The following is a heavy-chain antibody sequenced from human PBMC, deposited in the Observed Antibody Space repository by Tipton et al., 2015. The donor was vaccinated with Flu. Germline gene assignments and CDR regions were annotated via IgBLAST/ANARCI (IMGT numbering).Heavy chain of an antibody. D-gene: IGHD3-10*01. CDR1: GGSISSSSYY. Sequence: TPSLTCTVSGGSISSSSYYWAWIRQPPGKGLEWFGSMYSSGSTYYNPSLKSRVTISIDTSKNQFSLKLNSVAAADTAVYYCAKVSYGSGSFYSPGVDTFDVWGQGTMVTVSS. CDR2: MYSSGST. CDR3: AKVSYGSGSFYSPGVDTFDV. V-gene: IGHV4-39*07. J-gene: IGHJ3*01.